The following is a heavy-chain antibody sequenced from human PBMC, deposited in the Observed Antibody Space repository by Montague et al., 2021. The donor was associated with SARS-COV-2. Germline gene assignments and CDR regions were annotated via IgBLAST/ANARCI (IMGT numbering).Heavy chain of an antibody. CDR3: ATLPSSITIFGVVQGYYFDD. J-gene: IGHJ4*02. CDR2: KFYVGGT. V-gene: IGHV4-39*01. Sequence: SETLSLTCTVSGASISGRSYYWGWIPRPQGKGLKRLGLKFYVGGTNSTPTLKIRVTYSGDTSKNQFSLKLSSVTAADTAVYYCATLPSSITIFGVVQGYYFDDWGQGTLVTVSS. CDR1: GASISGRSYY. D-gene: IGHD3-3*01.